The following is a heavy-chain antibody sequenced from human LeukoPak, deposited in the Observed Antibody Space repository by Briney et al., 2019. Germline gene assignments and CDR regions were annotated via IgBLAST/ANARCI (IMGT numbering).Heavy chain of an antibody. CDR1: GYTFTSYY. Sequence: ASVKVSCKASGYTFTSYYMHWVRQAPGRGLEWMGWISVYNGYTNHAQKLQGRVTMTTDTSTSTAYMELRSLRSDDTAVYYCARSIQYGYWGQGTLVTVSS. J-gene: IGHJ4*02. D-gene: IGHD4-11*01. CDR2: ISVYNGYT. V-gene: IGHV1-18*04. CDR3: ARSIQYGY.